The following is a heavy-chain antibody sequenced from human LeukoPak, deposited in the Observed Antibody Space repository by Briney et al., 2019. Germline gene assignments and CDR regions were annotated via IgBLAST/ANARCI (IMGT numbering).Heavy chain of an antibody. Sequence: GGSLRLSCAASGFTFSSYWMSWVRQAPGEGLEWVGNIKQDGSEKNYVDSVKGRFTISRDNAKNSLYLQMNSLRVEDTAVYYCARDGADYYGSGRGYGMDVWGKGTTVTVSS. CDR1: GFTFSSYW. V-gene: IGHV3-7*03. CDR3: ARDGADYYGSGRGYGMDV. CDR2: IKQDGSEK. J-gene: IGHJ6*04. D-gene: IGHD3-10*01.